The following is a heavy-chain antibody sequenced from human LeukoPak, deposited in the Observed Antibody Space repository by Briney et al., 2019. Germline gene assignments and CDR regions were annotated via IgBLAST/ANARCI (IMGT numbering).Heavy chain of an antibody. V-gene: IGHV1-18*01. D-gene: IGHD3-22*01. J-gene: IGHJ3*02. CDR3: ARDTFNYYDSSGHDAFDI. CDR2: ISAYNGNT. CDR1: GYTFTSYG. Sequence: ASVKVSCKASGYTFTSYGISWVRQAPGQGLEWMGWISAYNGNTSYAQKLQGRVTMATDTSTSTAYMELRSLRSDDTAVYYCARDTFNYYDSSGHDAFDIWGQGTMVTVSS.